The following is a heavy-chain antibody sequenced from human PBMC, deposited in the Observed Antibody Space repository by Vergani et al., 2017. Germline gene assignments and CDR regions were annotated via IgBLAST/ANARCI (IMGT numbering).Heavy chain of an antibody. CDR2: ISNDGSKK. Sequence: QVQLAESGGGRVQPGRSLRLSCAASGFSFSSHAIHWVRQAPGKGLEWVAVISNDGSKKYYADSVKGRFTISRDNSKNTLDLQMNCLRTQDTAVYYCAKAGSVTSESLQYNFYMDVWGKGTTVTVS. CDR3: AKAGSVTSESLQYNFYMDV. V-gene: IGHV3-30*18. J-gene: IGHJ6*03. D-gene: IGHD3-10*01. CDR1: GFSFSSHA.